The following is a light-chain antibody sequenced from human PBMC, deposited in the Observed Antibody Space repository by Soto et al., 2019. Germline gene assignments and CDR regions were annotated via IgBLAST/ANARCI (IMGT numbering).Light chain of an antibody. CDR2: AAS. CDR3: LQDYNYPPT. J-gene: IGKJ1*01. CDR1: QGIRND. Sequence: IVITHCPSSLNGSVGVAVTITFRASQGIRNDVGWYQQKPGKAPKLRIDAASSLQSGVPSRFSGRGSGTDFTLTISSLQPEDVATYYCLQDYNYPPTFGQGTKVDIK. V-gene: IGKV1-6*01.